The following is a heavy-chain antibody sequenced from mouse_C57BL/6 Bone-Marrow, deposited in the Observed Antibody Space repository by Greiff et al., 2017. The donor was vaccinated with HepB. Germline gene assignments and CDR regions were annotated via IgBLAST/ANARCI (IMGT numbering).Heavy chain of an antibody. CDR1: GFTFSSYA. J-gene: IGHJ1*03. CDR2: ISDGGSYT. Sequence: EVQGVESGGGLVKPGGSLKLSCAASGFTFSSYAMSWVRQTPEKRLEWVATISDGGSYTYYPDNVKGRFTISRDNAKNNLYLQMSHLKSEDTAMYYCARLNWDWYFDVWGTGTTVTVSS. D-gene: IGHD4-1*01. CDR3: ARLNWDWYFDV. V-gene: IGHV5-4*01.